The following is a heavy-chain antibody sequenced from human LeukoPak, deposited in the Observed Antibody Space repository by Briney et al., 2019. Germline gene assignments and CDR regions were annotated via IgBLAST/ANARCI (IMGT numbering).Heavy chain of an antibody. J-gene: IGHJ6*03. CDR2: INPNSGGT. V-gene: IGHV1-2*02. CDR1: GYTFTGYY. D-gene: IGHD3-10*01. Sequence: ASVKVSCKASGYTFTGYYMHWVRQAPGQGLEWMGWINPNSGGTNYAQKFQGRVTMNRDTSISTAYMELSRLRSDDTAVYYCARYTQKITMVRGVIIQYYYYYYMDVWGKGTTVTISS. CDR3: ARYTQKITMVRGVIIQYYYYYYMDV.